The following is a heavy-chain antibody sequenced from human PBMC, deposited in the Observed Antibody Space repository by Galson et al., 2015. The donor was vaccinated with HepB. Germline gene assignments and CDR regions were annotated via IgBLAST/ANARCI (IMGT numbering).Heavy chain of an antibody. Sequence: SLTCTVSGGSISSGTYYWSWIRQHPGKGLEWIGCISYSGSTSYNPSLKSRVTISGDTSKNQYSLNLSSVTAADTAVYYCARSRYGSGSANFPYYFDYWGQGTLVTVSS. CDR2: ISYSGST. CDR1: GGSISSGTYY. V-gene: IGHV4-31*03. J-gene: IGHJ4*02. CDR3: ARSRYGSGSANFPYYFDY. D-gene: IGHD3-10*01.